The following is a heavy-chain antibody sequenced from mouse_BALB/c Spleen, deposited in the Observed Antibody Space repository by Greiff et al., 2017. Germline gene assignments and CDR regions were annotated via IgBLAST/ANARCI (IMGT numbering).Heavy chain of an antibody. CDR1: GFTFSSDG. CDR2: ISSGGSYT. J-gene: IGHJ2*01. D-gene: IGHD3-2*01. CDR3: ARRGDSSGYADY. Sequence: EVKVVESGGDLVKPGGSLKLSCAVSGFTFSSDGMSWVRQTPDKRLEWVATISSGGSYTYYPDSVKGRFTISRDTAKNTLYLQMSCLKSEDTAMYYCARRGDSSGYADYWGQGTTLTVSS. V-gene: IGHV5-6*02.